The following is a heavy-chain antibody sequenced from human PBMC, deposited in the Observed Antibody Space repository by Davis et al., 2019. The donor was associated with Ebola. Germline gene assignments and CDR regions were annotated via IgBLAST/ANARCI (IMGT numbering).Heavy chain of an antibody. Sequence: GESLKISCAASGFTFSDYYMSWIRQAPGKGLEWVSYISSSGSTIYYADSVKGRFTISRDNAKNSLYLQMNSLRAEDTAVYYCARVGNVVVVAATADGLDYWGQGTLVTVSS. V-gene: IGHV3-11*01. CDR2: ISSSGSTI. CDR3: ARVGNVVVVAATADGLDY. J-gene: IGHJ4*02. D-gene: IGHD2-15*01. CDR1: GFTFSDYY.